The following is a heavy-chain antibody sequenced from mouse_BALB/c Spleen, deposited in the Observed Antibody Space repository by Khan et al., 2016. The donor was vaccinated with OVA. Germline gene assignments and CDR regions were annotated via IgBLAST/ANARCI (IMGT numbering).Heavy chain of an antibody. D-gene: IGHD2-1*01. CDR2: IWGDGST. CDR1: GFSLTIYG. CDR3: AKLVYHGNFYALDY. J-gene: IGHJ4*01. Sequence: QVQLKESGPGLVAPSQCLSLTCTVSGFSLTIYGVNWVRQPPGKGLEWLGAIWGDGSTNYYSALITRLSTIKENTKSQAFLILISLQTDDTATYCCAKLVYHGNFYALDYWGQGTSVTVSS. V-gene: IGHV2-3*01.